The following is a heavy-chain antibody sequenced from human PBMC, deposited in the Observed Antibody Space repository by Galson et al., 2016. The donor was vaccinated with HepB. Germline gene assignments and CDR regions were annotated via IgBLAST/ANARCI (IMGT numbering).Heavy chain of an antibody. CDR2: INEDGSEK. Sequence: SLRLSCAASGFTFSRDWMSWVRQAPGKGLEWVANINEDGSEKNYVDSVRGRFTISRDNAKNSLYLQMNSLRAEDTAVYYCAGPGMGSYRHWGQGTLVSVSS. V-gene: IGHV3-7*01. CDR1: GFTFSRDW. J-gene: IGHJ4*02. CDR3: AGPGMGSYRH. D-gene: IGHD3-16*02.